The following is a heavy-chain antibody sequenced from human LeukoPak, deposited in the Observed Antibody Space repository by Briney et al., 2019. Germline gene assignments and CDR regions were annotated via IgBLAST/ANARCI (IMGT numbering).Heavy chain of an antibody. CDR3: AHGGYYDSSGYYYY. V-gene: IGHV3-48*04. J-gene: IGHJ4*02. CDR2: ISSSSSTI. Sequence: GGSLRLSCAASGFTFSSYSMNWVRQAPGKGLEWVSYISSSSSTIYYADSVKGRFTISRDNAKNSLYLQMNSLRAEDTAVYYCAHGGYYDSSGYYYYWGQGTLVTVSS. CDR1: GFTFSSYS. D-gene: IGHD3-22*01.